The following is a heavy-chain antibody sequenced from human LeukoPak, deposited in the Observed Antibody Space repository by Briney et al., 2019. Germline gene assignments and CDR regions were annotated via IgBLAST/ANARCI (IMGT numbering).Heavy chain of an antibody. CDR2: IWYDGSNK. V-gene: IGHV3-33*06. CDR3: AKLGSYGYSYFDY. D-gene: IGHD5-18*01. Sequence: PGGSLRLSCAASGFTFSSYGMHWVRQAPGKGLEWVAVIWYDGSNKYYADSVKGRFTISRDNSKNTLYLQMNSLRAEDTAVYYCAKLGSYGYSYFDYWGQGTLVTVSS. J-gene: IGHJ4*02. CDR1: GFTFSSYG.